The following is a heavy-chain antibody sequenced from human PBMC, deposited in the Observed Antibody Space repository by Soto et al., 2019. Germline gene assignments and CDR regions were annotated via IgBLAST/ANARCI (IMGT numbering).Heavy chain of an antibody. V-gene: IGHV2-70*01. CDR3: ARINGDSSGYYPFDY. Sequence: SGPTLVNPTQTLTLTCTFSGFSLSTSGMCVSWIRQPPGKALEWLALIDWDDDKYYSTSLKTRLAISKDTSKNQVVLTMTNMDPVDTATYYCARINGDSSGYYPFDYWGQGTLVTVSS. D-gene: IGHD3-22*01. CDR1: GFSLSTSGMC. CDR2: IDWDDDK. J-gene: IGHJ4*02.